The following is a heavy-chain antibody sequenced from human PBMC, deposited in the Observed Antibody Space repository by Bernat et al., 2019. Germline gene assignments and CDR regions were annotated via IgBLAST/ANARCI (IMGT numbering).Heavy chain of an antibody. CDR2: VSNSGGRT. D-gene: IGHD3-16*01. CDR3: AKGLGGNGIFYYYMDV. CDR1: GFTFSTYA. J-gene: IGHJ6*03. Sequence: EVQLLESGGGLVQPGGSLRLSCAASGFTFSTYAMTWVRQAPGKGLEWLSGVSNSGGRTYYADSVKGRFTISRDNSKNTLYRQMISLRAEDSAVYYCAKGLGGNGIFYYYMDVWGEGTTVTVSS. V-gene: IGHV3-23*01.